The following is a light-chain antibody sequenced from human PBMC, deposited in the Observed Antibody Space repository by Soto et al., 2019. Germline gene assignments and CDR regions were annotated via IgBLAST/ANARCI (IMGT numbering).Light chain of an antibody. Sequence: QSVLTQPASVSGSPGQAITISCTGSSSDIGKYNLVSWYQQQSGKAPKLILYEVSRRPSGVPTRFTGSKSGNTASLTISGLQPEDEDDYYCYSNLGVWTFIFVGGTKVTVL. V-gene: IGLV2-23*02. CDR2: EVS. CDR1: SSDIGKYNL. J-gene: IGLJ2*01. CDR3: YSNLGVWTFI.